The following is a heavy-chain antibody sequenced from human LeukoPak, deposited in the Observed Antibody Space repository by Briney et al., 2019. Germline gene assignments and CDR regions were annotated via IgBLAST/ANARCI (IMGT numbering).Heavy chain of an antibody. Sequence: SETLSLTCTVSGGSISSSSYYWAWIRQPPGKGREWHGRIYYSGSTYYNPSLKSRVTISVDTSKNQFSLKLSSVTAADTAVYYCARVGPIVVVTAWAQFDPWGQGTLVTVSS. CDR3: ARVGPIVVVTAWAQFDP. CDR2: IYYSGST. J-gene: IGHJ5*02. V-gene: IGHV4-39*07. CDR1: GGSISSSSYY. D-gene: IGHD2-21*02.